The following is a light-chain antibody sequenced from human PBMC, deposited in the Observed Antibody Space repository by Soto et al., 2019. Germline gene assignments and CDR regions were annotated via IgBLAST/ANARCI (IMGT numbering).Light chain of an antibody. CDR3: GTWDTNLSVV. V-gene: IGLV1-51*01. J-gene: IGLJ3*02. Sequence: QSVLTQPPSVSAAPGQKVTISCSGSSSNIAFNSVSWYQQLPGTAPRLLIYDDNKRPSGIPDRFSGSKSGTSATLGITGLQTGDEADYYCGTWDTNLSVVFGGGTKVTVL. CDR2: DDN. CDR1: SSNIAFNS.